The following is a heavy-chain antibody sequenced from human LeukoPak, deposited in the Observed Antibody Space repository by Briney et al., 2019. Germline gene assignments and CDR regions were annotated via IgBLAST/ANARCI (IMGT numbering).Heavy chain of an antibody. CDR3: AREGTARDAFDI. V-gene: IGHV3-30-3*01. D-gene: IGHD2-21*02. CDR2: ISSDGSDK. CDR1: GFTFSNSA. J-gene: IGHJ3*02. Sequence: GGSLRLACAASGFTFSNSAMSWVRQAPGKGLEWVAFISSDGSDKYYADSMKGRFTISRDNSKNTLYLQMTSLRGEDTAMYYCAREGTARDAFDIWGQGTMVTVSS.